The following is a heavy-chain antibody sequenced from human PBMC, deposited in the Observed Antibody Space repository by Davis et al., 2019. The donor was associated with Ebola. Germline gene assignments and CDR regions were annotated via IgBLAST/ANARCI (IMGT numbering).Heavy chain of an antibody. CDR1: GFTFTSYV. D-gene: IGHD3-16*01. CDR2: ISGSGSST. J-gene: IGHJ4*02. Sequence: GESLKISCAASGFTFTSYVMTWLRQAPGKGLNWVSTISGSGSSTYYADSVKGRFTISRDKSKNTMYLQMNSLRDEDTAVYYCAKGGRSPLHQIDYWGQGTLITVSS. CDR3: AKGGRSPLHQIDY. V-gene: IGHV3-23*01.